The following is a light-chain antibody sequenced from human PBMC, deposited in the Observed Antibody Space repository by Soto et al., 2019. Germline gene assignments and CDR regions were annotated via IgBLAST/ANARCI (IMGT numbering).Light chain of an antibody. CDR1: SSDVGSYNL. CDR3: FSYAGNSVYV. CDR2: EGT. J-gene: IGLJ1*01. V-gene: IGLV2-23*01. Sequence: QSVLTQPASVSGSPGQSITISCTGTSSDVGSYNLVSWFQQLPGKVPKLIIYEGTKRPSGVSDRFSGSKSGYTASPTISGLQAEDAADYYCFSYAGNSVYVFGTGTKVTVL.